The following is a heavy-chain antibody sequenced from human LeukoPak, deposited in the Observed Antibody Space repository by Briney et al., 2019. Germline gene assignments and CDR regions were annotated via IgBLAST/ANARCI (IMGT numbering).Heavy chain of an antibody. V-gene: IGHV5-51*01. J-gene: IGHJ4*02. CDR3: ARFATVTGLGFDY. Sequence: GESLKISCKGSGYTFTNYWIGWVRQMPGKGLEWMGIIYPGDSDTRYSPSFQGQVTISADKSISTAYLQWSSLKASDTAMYYCARFATVTGLGFDYWGQGTLVTVSS. CDR1: GYTFTNYW. CDR2: IYPGDSDT. D-gene: IGHD4-17*01.